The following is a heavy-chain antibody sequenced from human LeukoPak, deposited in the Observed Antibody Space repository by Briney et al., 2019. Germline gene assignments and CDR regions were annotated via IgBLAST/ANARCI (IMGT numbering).Heavy chain of an antibody. CDR1: GFTFSSCS. Sequence: GGSLRLSCAASGFTFSSCSMNWVRQAPGKGLEWVSSISSSGTDRYHADSVKGRFSISRDNAKNTLYLQMNSLRPEDTAVYYCATGGSYEESDYWGQGTLVTVSS. J-gene: IGHJ4*02. CDR3: ATGGSYEESDY. CDR2: ISSSGTDR. V-gene: IGHV3-21*01. D-gene: IGHD1-26*01.